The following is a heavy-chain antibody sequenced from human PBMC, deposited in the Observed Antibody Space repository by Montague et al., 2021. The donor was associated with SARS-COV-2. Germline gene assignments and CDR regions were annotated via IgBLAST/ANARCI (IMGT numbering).Heavy chain of an antibody. CDR3: ARGRQHFNMIVVVMTGGEYYFDY. J-gene: IGHJ4*02. Sequence: SETLSLTCAVYGGSFSDYYWSWIRQSPGKGLEWMGEINHRGTSNYNPSLKSRVSISVDTSKSQFSLYLRSVTAADTAVYYCARGRQHFNMIVVVMTGGEYYFDYWGQGTLVTVSS. V-gene: IGHV4-34*01. CDR1: GGSFSDYY. CDR2: INHRGTS. D-gene: IGHD3-22*01.